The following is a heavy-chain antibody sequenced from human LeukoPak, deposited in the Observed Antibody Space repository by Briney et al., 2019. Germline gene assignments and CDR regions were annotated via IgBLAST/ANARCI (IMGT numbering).Heavy chain of an antibody. CDR2: ISGDGGST. CDR1: GFTFDDCA. CDR3: AKADASYYDTSGWWFDY. D-gene: IGHD3-22*01. J-gene: IGHJ5*01. Sequence: PGGSLRLYCAASGFTFDDCAMHWVRQTPGKGLEWVSLISGDGGSTYYADSVKGRFTISRDNSKNSLYLQMNSLRAEDTALYYCAKADASYYDTSGWWFDYWGQGTLVTVSS. V-gene: IGHV3-43*02.